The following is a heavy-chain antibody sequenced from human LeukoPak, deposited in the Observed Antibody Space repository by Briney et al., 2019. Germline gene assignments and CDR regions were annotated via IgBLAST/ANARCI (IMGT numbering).Heavy chain of an antibody. D-gene: IGHD3-3*01. CDR3: ARGNYDFWSGYPIYYYYYYMDV. CDR2: IYYRGST. Sequence: PSETLSLTCTVSGGSINSHYWSWIRQPPGKGLEWIGNIYYRGSTNYNPSLKSRVTISVDTSKNQFSLKLSSVTAADTAVYYCARGNYDFWSGYPIYYYYYYMDVWGKGTTVTVSS. V-gene: IGHV4-59*11. CDR1: GGSINSHY. J-gene: IGHJ6*03.